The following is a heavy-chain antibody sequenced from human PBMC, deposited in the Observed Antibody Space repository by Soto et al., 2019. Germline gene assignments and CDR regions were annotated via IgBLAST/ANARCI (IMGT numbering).Heavy chain of an antibody. CDR2: INHSGST. CDR3: ARHTPAISISDH. J-gene: IGHJ4*02. Sequence: TSETLSLTCSVSGGSIGSTNYYWGWIRQPPGKGLEWIGEINHSGSTNYNPSLKSRVTISVDTSKNQFSLKLSSVTAADTAVYYCARHTPAISISDHWGQGTLVTVSS. D-gene: IGHD2-15*01. CDR1: GGSIGSTNYY. V-gene: IGHV4-39*01.